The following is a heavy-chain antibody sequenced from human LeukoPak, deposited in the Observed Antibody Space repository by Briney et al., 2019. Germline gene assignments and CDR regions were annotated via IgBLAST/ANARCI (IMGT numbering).Heavy chain of an antibody. V-gene: IGHV3-30*18. CDR3: AKAEGSGLGAD. D-gene: IGHD3-10*01. Sequence: GRSLTLSCAASGFTFSSYGMHWVRPAPRKGREWVAVISYDGSNKYNPHFVKDRFTISRDNPKNTLYLQITSLRAEDTAVYYCAKAEGSGLGADWRQGPLVTVSS. J-gene: IGHJ4*02. CDR2: ISYDGSNK. CDR1: GFTFSSYG.